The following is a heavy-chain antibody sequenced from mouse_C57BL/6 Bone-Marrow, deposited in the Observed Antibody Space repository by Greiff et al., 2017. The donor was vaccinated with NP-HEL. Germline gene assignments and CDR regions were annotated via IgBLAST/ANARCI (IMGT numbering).Heavy chain of an antibody. D-gene: IGHD1-1*01. Sequence: QVQLKESDAELVKPGASVKISCKVSGYTFTDHTIHWMKQRPEQGLEWIGYIYPRDGSTKYNEKFKGKATLTADKSSSTAYMQLNSLTSEDSAVYFCARSEVYYYGSRYYFDYWGQGTTLTVSS. CDR1: GYTFTDHT. V-gene: IGHV1-78*01. J-gene: IGHJ2*01. CDR3: ARSEVYYYGSRYYFDY. CDR2: IYPRDGST.